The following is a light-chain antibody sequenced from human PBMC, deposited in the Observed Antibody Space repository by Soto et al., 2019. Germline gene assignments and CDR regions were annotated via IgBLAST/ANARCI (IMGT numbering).Light chain of an antibody. Sequence: EIVLTQSPATLSLSPGERATLSCRASQSVSSNLAWYQQKPGQAPRLLIHDVYNRATGIPDRFSGSGSGTDFTLTISRLEPEDFAVYYCQQYGGSPETFGQGTKVDI. V-gene: IGKV3-20*01. CDR3: QQYGGSPET. CDR1: QSVSSN. CDR2: DVY. J-gene: IGKJ1*01.